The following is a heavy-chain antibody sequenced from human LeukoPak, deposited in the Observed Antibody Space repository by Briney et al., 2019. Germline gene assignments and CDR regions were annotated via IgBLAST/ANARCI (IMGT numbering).Heavy chain of an antibody. CDR3: VRDQGFLAY. CDR1: GGSINSYY. V-gene: IGHV4-4*07. CDR2: IYTSGST. D-gene: IGHD3-3*01. J-gene: IGHJ4*02. Sequence: SETLSLTCTVSGGSINSYYWGWIRQPAGKGLEWVSRIYTSGSTNYNPSLKSRVTMSVDTSKNQFSLNLTSVTAADTAVYYCVRDQGFLAYWGQGTLVTVSS.